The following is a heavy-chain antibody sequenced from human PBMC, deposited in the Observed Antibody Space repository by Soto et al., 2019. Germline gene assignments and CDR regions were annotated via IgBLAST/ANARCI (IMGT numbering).Heavy chain of an antibody. CDR3: ARDLWGYYDYVWGSKHHQTNWFDP. CDR1: GDSIGSTRW. V-gene: IGHV4-4*02. D-gene: IGHD3-16*01. Sequence: SETLSLTCTVSGDSIGSTRWWSWVRQSPGKGLEWIGDIYHGGSTNYNPSLKSRVTISLDTSKNQFSLKLNSVTAADTAVYYCARDLWGYYDYVWGSKHHQTNWFDPWGQGTLVTVSS. J-gene: IGHJ5*02. CDR2: IYHGGST.